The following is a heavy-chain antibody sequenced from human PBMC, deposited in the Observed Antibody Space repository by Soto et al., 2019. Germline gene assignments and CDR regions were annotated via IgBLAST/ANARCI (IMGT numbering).Heavy chain of an antibody. CDR1: GFTFSSYA. CDR2: ISSNGGST. CDR3: ARDRLNSGYDEYYYMDV. J-gene: IGHJ6*03. D-gene: IGHD5-12*01. V-gene: IGHV3-64*01. Sequence: VQLVESGGGLVQPGGSLRLSCAASGFTFSSYAMHWVRQAPGKGLEYVSAISSNGGSTYYANSVKGRFTISRDNSKNTLYLQMGSLRAEDMAVYYCARDRLNSGYDEYYYMDVWGKGTTVTVSS.